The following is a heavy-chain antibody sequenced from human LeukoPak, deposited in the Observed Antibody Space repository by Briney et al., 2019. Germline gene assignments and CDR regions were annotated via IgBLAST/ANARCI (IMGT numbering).Heavy chain of an antibody. CDR3: ARGQAGSA. J-gene: IGHJ4*02. V-gene: IGHV3-48*02. Sequence: TGGSLRLSCAASGFTFSDYTMNWVRQAPGQGPEWVAYISGLSSTIYYADSVKGRFTISRDNADNSLFLQMDSLRHEDTAVYYCARGQAGSAWGQGTLVTVSS. CDR2: ISGLSSTI. CDR1: GFTFSDYT.